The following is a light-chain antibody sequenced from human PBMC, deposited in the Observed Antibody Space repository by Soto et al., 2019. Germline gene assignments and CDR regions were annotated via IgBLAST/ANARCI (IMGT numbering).Light chain of an antibody. CDR2: DAS. J-gene: IGLJ3*02. V-gene: IGLV2-11*01. CDR3: CSYAGSFTWV. Sequence: QSVLTQPASVSGSPGQSITISCIGVTNDVGYYNLVSWYQQLPGQAPRLIIYDASKRPSGVPDRFSASKSGNTASLTISGLQAEDEADYYCCSYAGSFTWVFGGGTKLTVL. CDR1: TNDVGYYNL.